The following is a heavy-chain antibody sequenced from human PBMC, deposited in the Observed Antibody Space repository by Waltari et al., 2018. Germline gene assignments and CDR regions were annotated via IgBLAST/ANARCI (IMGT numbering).Heavy chain of an antibody. CDR3: ARVDDILTGVGAFDI. D-gene: IGHD3-9*01. CDR1: GGPTSSGDYY. J-gene: IGHJ3*02. CDR2: IYYSGST. V-gene: IGHV4-30-4*08. Sequence: QVQLQESGPGLVKPSQTLSLTCTVSGGPTSSGDYYWSWIRQPPGKGLEWIGYIYYSGSTYYNPSLKSRVTISVDTSKNQFSLKLSSVTAADTAVYYCARVDDILTGVGAFDIWGQGTMVTVSS.